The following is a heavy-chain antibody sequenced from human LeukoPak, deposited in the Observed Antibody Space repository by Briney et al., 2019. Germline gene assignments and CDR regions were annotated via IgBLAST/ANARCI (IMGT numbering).Heavy chain of an antibody. CDR2: IKEDGSER. J-gene: IGHJ4*02. CDR3: VKNDGWFHLAQ. D-gene: IGHD6-19*01. Sequence: GGSLRLSCAASGFTFSRNWMTWVRQTPGKGLEWVASIKEDGSERQYVDSVKGRFSISRDNTNNALYLQMNSLRVEDTAVYYCVKNDGWFHLAQWGQGTLVTVSS. V-gene: IGHV3-7*03. CDR1: GFTFSRNW.